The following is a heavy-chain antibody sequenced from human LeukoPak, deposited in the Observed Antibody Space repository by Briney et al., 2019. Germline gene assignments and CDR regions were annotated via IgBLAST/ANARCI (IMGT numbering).Heavy chain of an antibody. CDR1: GFTVSSNY. J-gene: IGHJ6*02. V-gene: IGHV3-66*01. CDR2: IYSGGST. CDR3: AREPPRTTVSAYYYYGMDV. D-gene: IGHD4-4*01. Sequence: GGSLRLSCAASGFTVSSNYMSWVRQAPGKGLEWVSVIYSGGSTYYADSVKGRFTVSRDNSKNTLYLQMNSLRAEDTAVYYCAREPPRTTVSAYYYYGMDVWGQGTTVTVSS.